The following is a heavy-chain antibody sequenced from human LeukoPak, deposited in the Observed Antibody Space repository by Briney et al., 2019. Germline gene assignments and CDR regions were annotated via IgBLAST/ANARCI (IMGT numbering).Heavy chain of an antibody. CDR2: ISGYSGYT. CDR1: GWSLTVDY. Sequence: GGSVRLSSAASGWSLTVDYLRWGAQAPGKGLEGISYISGYSGYTKYADSVKGRFTIYRGNARKSLYLEMNNVTAEDTAVYHSCPQDGSSCGQGTLVTVSS. J-gene: IGHJ5*02. V-gene: IGHV3-11*03. CDR3: CPQDGSS. D-gene: IGHD2-2*01.